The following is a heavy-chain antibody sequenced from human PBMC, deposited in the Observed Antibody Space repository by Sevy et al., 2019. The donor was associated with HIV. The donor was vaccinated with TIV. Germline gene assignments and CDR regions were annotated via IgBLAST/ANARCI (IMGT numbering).Heavy chain of an antibody. Sequence: SETLSLTCAVHGGXFSGYYWNWIRQPPGKGLEWIGEINHSGSTNYNPSLKSRVTISVDTSKNQFSLKLSSVTAADTAVYYCARSPPIVVVPGAPSWFDXXXXGTLVTVSS. CDR3: ARSPPIVVVPGAPSWFDX. V-gene: IGHV4-34*01. CDR2: INHSGST. CDR1: GGXFSGYY. J-gene: IGHJ5*02. D-gene: IGHD2-2*01.